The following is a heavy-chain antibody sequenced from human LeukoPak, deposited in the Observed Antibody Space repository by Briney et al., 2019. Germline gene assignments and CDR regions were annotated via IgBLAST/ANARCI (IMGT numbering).Heavy chain of an antibody. CDR2: IYPGDSDT. D-gene: IGHD4-17*01. CDR3: ARHADYVVNWFDP. Sequence: GESLKISCKGSGYSFTNYWIGWVRQMLGKGLEWMGIIYPGDSDTRYSPSFQGQVTISADKSISTAYLQWSSLKASDTAMYYCARHADYVVNWFDPWGQGTLVTVSS. V-gene: IGHV5-51*01. CDR1: GYSFTNYW. J-gene: IGHJ5*02.